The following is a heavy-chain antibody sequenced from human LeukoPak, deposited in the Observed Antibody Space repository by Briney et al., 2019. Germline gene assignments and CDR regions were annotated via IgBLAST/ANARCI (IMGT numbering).Heavy chain of an antibody. D-gene: IGHD3-10*01. V-gene: IGHV4-4*07. Sequence: SETLSLTCTVSGGSISSYYWSWIRRPAGKGLEWIGRIYTSGSTNYNPSLKSRVTMSVDTSKNQFSLKLSSVTAADTAVYYCARDRGSGSYFVRENAFDIWGQGTMVTVSS. CDR1: GGSISSYY. CDR3: ARDRGSGSYFVRENAFDI. J-gene: IGHJ3*02. CDR2: IYTSGST.